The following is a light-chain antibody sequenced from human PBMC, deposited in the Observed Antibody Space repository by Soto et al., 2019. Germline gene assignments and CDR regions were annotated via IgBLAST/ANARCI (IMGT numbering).Light chain of an antibody. CDR1: QNIRSW. J-gene: IGKJ1*01. CDR3: QQYNSYRT. CDR2: DAS. Sequence: DIQMSQSPSTLSASVGDRVTITCRASQNIRSWLAWYQQKPGKAPKLLIYDASSLESGVPSRFSGSGSGTEFTLTITSLQPGDFATYYCQQYNSYRTFGQGTKVDI. V-gene: IGKV1-5*01.